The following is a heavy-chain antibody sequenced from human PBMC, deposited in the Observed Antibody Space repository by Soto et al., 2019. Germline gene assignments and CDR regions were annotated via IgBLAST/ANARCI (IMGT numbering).Heavy chain of an antibody. J-gene: IGHJ4*02. CDR1: GGSISSYY. CDR2: IYYSGST. D-gene: IGHD6-6*01. V-gene: IGHV4-59*13. Sequence: SETLSLTCTVSGGSISSYYWSWIRQPPGKGLEWIGYIYYSGSTNYNPSLKSRVTISVDTSKNQFSLKLSSVTAADTAVYYCAREEAARSFFDYWGQGTLVTVSS. CDR3: AREEAARSFFDY.